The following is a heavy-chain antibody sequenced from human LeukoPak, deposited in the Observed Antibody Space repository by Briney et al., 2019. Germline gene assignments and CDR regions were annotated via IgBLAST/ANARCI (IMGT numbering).Heavy chain of an antibody. J-gene: IGHJ6*03. CDR3: AKDYSNYERYMDV. CDR1: GFTFSSYA. CDR2: ISVSGGST. D-gene: IGHD4-11*01. Sequence: GGSLRLSCAASGFTFSSYAMSWVRQAPGKGLEWVSAISVSGGSTYYADSVKGRFTISRDNSKNTLYLQMNSLRAEDTAVYYCAKDYSNYERYMDVWGKGTTVTVSS. V-gene: IGHV3-23*01.